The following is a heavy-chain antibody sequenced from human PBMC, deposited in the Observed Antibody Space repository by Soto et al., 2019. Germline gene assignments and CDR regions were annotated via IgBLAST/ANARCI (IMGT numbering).Heavy chain of an antibody. CDR3: ARRSSEFYYAMDV. J-gene: IGHJ6*02. CDR2: IYPGDSEA. Sequence: PGESLKISCKGFGYSFTSYWIAWVRQMPGKGLEWMGIIYPGDSEATYSPSFQGQVTISADKSTFTAYLQWSSLKASDTAIYYCARRSSEFYYAMDVWGQGTTVTVSS. V-gene: IGHV5-51*01. D-gene: IGHD3-10*01. CDR1: GYSFTSYW.